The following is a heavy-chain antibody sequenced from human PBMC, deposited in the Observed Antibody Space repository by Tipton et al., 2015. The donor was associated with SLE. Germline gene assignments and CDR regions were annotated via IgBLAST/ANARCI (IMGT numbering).Heavy chain of an antibody. V-gene: IGHV4-31*03. Sequence: TLSLTCTVSGGSISSGGYYWSWIRQHPGKGLEWIGYIYYSGSTYSNPTLKSRVTISIATAKNQFSLTLSSVTAADTAVYYCARGRPVVVVAADAFDIWGQGTMVTVSS. CDR1: GGSISSGGYY. D-gene: IGHD2-15*01. CDR2: IYYSGST. J-gene: IGHJ3*02. CDR3: ARGRPVVVVAADAFDI.